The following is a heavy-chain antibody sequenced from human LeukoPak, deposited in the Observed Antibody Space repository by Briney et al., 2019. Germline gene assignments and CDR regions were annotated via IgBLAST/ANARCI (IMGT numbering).Heavy chain of an antibody. J-gene: IGHJ4*02. V-gene: IGHV3-30*02. CDR2: IRYDGSNK. CDR1: GFTFSSYG. CDR3: AKDKGSGWYGVFDY. Sequence: GGSLRLSCAASGFTFSSYGMHWVRQAPGKGLEWVAFIRYDGSNKYYADSVKGRFTISRDNSKNTLYLQMNSLRAEGTAVYYCAKDKGSGWYGVFDYWGQGTLVTVSS. D-gene: IGHD6-19*01.